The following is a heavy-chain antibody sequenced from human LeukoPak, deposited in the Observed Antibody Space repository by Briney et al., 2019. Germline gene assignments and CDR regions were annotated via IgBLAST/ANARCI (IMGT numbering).Heavy chain of an antibody. D-gene: IGHD5-18*01. V-gene: IGHV4-59*01. Sequence: PSETLSLTCTVSDGSISSYFWSWIRQPPGKGLEWIGYIYYSGSTNYNPSPKSRVTISVDTSKNQFSLKLSSVTAADTAVYYCARRSRYGHFDYWGQGTLVTVSS. J-gene: IGHJ4*02. CDR2: IYYSGST. CDR3: ARRSRYGHFDY. CDR1: DGSISSYF.